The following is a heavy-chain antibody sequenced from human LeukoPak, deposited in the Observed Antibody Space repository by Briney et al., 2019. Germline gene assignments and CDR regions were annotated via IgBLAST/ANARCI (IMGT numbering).Heavy chain of an antibody. J-gene: IGHJ5*02. V-gene: IGHV3-23*01. CDR3: AKGPYNTASRAGWFDP. Sequence: PGGSLRLSCGASGFTFTGYAMNWVREAPGKGLEWVSGISGRGGLTYYADSVKGRFTISEDNSQNTLYLEMNTLRADDTAIYYCAKGPYNTASRAGWFDPWGQGTLVIVSS. D-gene: IGHD6-6*01. CDR1: GFTFTGYA. CDR2: ISGRGGLT.